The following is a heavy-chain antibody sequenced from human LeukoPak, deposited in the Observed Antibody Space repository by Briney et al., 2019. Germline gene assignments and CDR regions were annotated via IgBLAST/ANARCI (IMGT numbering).Heavy chain of an antibody. CDR3: ATEGVTMFRGYFDY. V-gene: IGHV1-24*01. CDR2: FDPENGET. CDR1: GYTLTELP. D-gene: IGHD3-10*01. J-gene: IGHJ4*02. Sequence: ASVTVSCKVSGYTLTELPMYWVRQAPGKGLEWMGGFDPENGETMYAQKFQGRVTMTEDTSTDTAYMEVSSLRSEDTAVYYCATEGVTMFRGYFDYWGQGTLVTVSS.